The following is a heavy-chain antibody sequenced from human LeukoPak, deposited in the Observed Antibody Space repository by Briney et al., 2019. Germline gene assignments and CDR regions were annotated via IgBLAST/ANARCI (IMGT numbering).Heavy chain of an antibody. CDR3: ARANHRYWGSVLL. V-gene: IGHV3-74*01. Sequence: GGSLRLSCAASGFTFSRHWMHWVRQAPGKGLVWISRINSDASDTNYADFVKGRFTISRDNAKNTVYLQINSLRDEDTAVYYCARANHRYWGSVLLWGQGTLVTVSS. CDR1: GFTFSRHW. CDR2: INSDASDT. D-gene: IGHD7-27*01. J-gene: IGHJ4*02.